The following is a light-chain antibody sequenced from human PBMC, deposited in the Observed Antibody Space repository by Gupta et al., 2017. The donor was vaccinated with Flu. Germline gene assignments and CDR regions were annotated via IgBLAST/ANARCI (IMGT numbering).Light chain of an antibody. CDR2: KDS. Sequence: SYELTQPPSVSLSPGQTARITCSGDALPKQYAHWYQQKPGQAPVLVIFKDSGRPSGIPERFSVSSSGTTVTFTISGVLAEDEADYDCQSQTRSGTYTGVFGGGTKLTVL. J-gene: IGLJ3*02. CDR3: QSQTRSGTYTGV. CDR1: ALPKQY. V-gene: IGLV3-25*02.